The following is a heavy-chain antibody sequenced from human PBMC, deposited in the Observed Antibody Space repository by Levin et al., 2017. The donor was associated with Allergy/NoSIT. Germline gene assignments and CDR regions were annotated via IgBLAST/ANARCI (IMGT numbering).Heavy chain of an antibody. J-gene: IGHJ4*02. D-gene: IGHD3-22*01. V-gene: IGHV3-23*01. CDR3: AKRDIVVVIDY. CDR2: ISGSGGST. CDR1: GFTFSSYA. Sequence: GESLKISCAASGFTFSSYAMSWVRQAPGKGLEWVSAISGSGGSTYYADSVKGRFTISRDNSKNTLYLQMNSLRAEDTAVYYCAKRDIVVVIDYWGQGTLVTVSS.